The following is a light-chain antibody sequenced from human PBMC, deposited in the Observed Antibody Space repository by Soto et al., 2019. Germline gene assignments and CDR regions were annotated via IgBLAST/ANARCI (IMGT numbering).Light chain of an antibody. CDR2: KAS. V-gene: IGKV1-5*03. Sequence: DIQMTQSPSTLSASVGDRVTITCRASHSISDWLAWFQQKPGKAPKLLIYKASTLEIGVPSRFSGSASGTEFTLTISSLQPDDFATYYCQQYKDYSPVCSFGQGTKVDIK. CDR1: HSISDW. CDR3: QQYKDYSPVCS. J-gene: IGKJ2*04.